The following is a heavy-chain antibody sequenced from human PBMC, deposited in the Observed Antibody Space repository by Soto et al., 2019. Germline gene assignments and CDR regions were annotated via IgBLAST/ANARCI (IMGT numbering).Heavy chain of an antibody. CDR1: GGTCSSYA. J-gene: IGHJ4*02. V-gene: IGHV1-69*01. CDR3: ARSDQEYSSSSLFDC. CDR2: IIPIFGTA. Sequence: QVPLVQSGAEVKKPGSSVKLSCKAPGGTCSSYAISLVPQAPGQGLEWMGGIIPIFGTANYAQKFQGRVTITADESTGTAYMEKSSLRSADTAVSFCARSDQEYSSSSLFDCWGQGTLVTVSS. D-gene: IGHD6-13*01.